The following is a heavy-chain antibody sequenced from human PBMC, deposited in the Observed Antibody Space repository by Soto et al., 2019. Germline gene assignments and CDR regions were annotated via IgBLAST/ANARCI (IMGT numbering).Heavy chain of an antibody. D-gene: IGHD3-16*01. J-gene: IGHJ6*02. CDR2: ISPYSGNT. Sequence: QVQLVQSGDEVRKPGSSVKVSCKASGYIFVNYGISWVRPAPGQVLDWMGWISPYSGNTHYASKVQGRLTMTTDTPTSPAYMDLWSLTSADTAVYYSAMVDNYVTPTPQYVWGQGTTVTFSS. CDR1: GYIFVNYG. CDR3: AMVDNYVTPTPQYV. V-gene: IGHV1-18*01.